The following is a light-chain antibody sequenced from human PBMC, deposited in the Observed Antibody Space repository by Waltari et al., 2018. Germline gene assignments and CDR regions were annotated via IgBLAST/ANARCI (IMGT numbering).Light chain of an antibody. CDR1: QDTRNY. J-gene: IGKJ3*01. Sequence: DIQMTQSPSSLSASVGDRVTITCQASQDTRNYLNWYQQKPGKAPKLLIYDASSLETGVPSRFSGNGSGTDFTFTISSLQPEDIATYYCQQYDKLVFTFGPGTKVDIK. V-gene: IGKV1-33*01. CDR3: QQYDKLVFT. CDR2: DAS.